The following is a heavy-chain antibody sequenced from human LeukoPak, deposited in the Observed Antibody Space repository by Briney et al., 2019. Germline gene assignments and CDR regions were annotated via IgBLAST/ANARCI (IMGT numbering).Heavy chain of an antibody. V-gene: IGHV3-30-3*01. CDR2: ISYDGSNK. CDR1: GFTFSNYA. CDR3: ARDQHHCGGGSCWYYGQYGMDV. J-gene: IGHJ6*02. D-gene: IGHD2-15*01. Sequence: GRSLRLSCAASGFTFSNYAMHWVRQAPGKGLEGVAVISYDGSNKYYADSVKGRCTISRDNSKNKLYLQMNSRRAEETAAYYCARDQHHCGGGSCWYYGQYGMDVWGQGTTVTVSS.